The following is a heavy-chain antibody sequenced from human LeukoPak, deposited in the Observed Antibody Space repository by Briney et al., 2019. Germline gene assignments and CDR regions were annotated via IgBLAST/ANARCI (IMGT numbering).Heavy chain of an antibody. CDR2: ISGSGGST. CDR1: GFTFSSYA. J-gene: IGHJ6*04. Sequence: GGSLRLSCAASGFTFSSYAMSWVRQAPGKGLEWASAISGSGGSTYYADSVKGRFTISRDNSKKTLYLQMNSLRAEDTAVYYCAELGITMIGGVWGKGTTVTISS. CDR3: AELGITMIGGV. V-gene: IGHV3-23*01. D-gene: IGHD3-10*02.